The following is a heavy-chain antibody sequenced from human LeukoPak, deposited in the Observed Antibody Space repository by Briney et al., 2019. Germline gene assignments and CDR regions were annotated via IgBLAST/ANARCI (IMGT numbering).Heavy chain of an antibody. CDR2: IYPGDSDT. Sequence: GESLKISCKGSGYSFTAYWIGWVRQVPGKGLEWMGIIYPGDSDTRYSPSFQGQVTISADKSISTAYLQWSSLKASDTAIYYCARYYYDSSGYLDYWGQGTLVTVSS. CDR3: ARYYYDSSGYLDY. D-gene: IGHD3-22*01. CDR1: GYSFTAYW. J-gene: IGHJ4*02. V-gene: IGHV5-51*01.